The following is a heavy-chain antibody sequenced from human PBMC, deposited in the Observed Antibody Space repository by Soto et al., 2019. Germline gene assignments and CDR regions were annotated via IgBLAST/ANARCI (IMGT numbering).Heavy chain of an antibody. CDR3: ARDLVSMVRGAGYYYYYGMDV. D-gene: IGHD3-10*01. CDR2: INPSGGST. J-gene: IGHJ6*02. CDR1: GYTFTSYY. V-gene: IGHV1-46*03. Sequence: ASVKVSCKASGYTFTSYYMHWVRQAPGQGLEWMGIINPSGGSTSYAQKFQGRVTMNRDTSTSTVYMELSSLRSEDTAVYYCARDLVSMVRGAGYYYYYGMDVWGQGTTVTVS.